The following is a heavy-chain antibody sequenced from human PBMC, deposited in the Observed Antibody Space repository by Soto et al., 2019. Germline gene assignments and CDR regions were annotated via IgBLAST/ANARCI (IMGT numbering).Heavy chain of an antibody. CDR3: ARRGSSSWYGV. CDR1: GCSISSSNYY. J-gene: IGHJ4*02. V-gene: IGHV4-39*01. CDR2: IYYSGST. Sequence: PSETLSLTCTVSGCSISSSNYYWGWIRQPPGKGLEWIGIIYYSGSTYYNPSHKSRVTISVDTSKNQFSLKLSSVTAADTAVYYCARRGSSSWYGVWGQGTLVTVS. D-gene: IGHD6-13*01.